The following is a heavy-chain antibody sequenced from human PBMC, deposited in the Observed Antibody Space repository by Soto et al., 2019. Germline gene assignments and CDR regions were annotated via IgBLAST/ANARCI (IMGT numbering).Heavy chain of an antibody. D-gene: IGHD3-22*01. CDR1: GLTFSSYG. V-gene: IGHV3-30*18. CDR2: ISYAGSNK. Sequence: QVLLVESGGGVVQPGRSLRLSCAASGLTFSSYGMHWVRQAPGKGLEWVAVISYAGSNKHYADSVKGRFTISRDNSKNTLDLQMNSLRAEDTAVYYCAKDTYYHDSSGYYIFDSWGQGTLVTVSS. CDR3: AKDTYYHDSSGYYIFDS. J-gene: IGHJ4*02.